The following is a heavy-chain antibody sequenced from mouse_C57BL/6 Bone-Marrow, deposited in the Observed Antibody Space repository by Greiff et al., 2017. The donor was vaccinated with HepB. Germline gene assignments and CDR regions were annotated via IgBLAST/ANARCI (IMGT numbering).Heavy chain of an antibody. CDR3: LLPYWYFDV. Sequence: VQLQQSGAELAKPGASVKLSCKASGYTFTSYWMHWVKQRPGQGLEWIGYINPSSGYTKYNQKFKDKATLTADKSPSTAYMQLSSLTYEDSAVYYCLLPYWYFDVWGTGTTVTVSS. V-gene: IGHV1-7*01. CDR2: INPSSGYT. D-gene: IGHD2-10*01. J-gene: IGHJ1*03. CDR1: GYTFTSYW.